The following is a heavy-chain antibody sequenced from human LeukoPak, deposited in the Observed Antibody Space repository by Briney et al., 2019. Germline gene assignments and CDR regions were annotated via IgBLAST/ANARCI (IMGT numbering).Heavy chain of an antibody. CDR1: GFTFSSYG. J-gene: IGHJ6*02. CDR3: ARDRPRGSGMDV. Sequence: GGSLRLSCAASGFTFSSYGMHWVRQAPGKGLEWVAVIWYDGSNKYYADSVKGRFTISRDNSKNTLYLQMNSLRAEDTAVYYCARDRPRGSGMDVWGQGTTVTVSS. D-gene: IGHD3-10*01. V-gene: IGHV3-33*01. CDR2: IWYDGSNK.